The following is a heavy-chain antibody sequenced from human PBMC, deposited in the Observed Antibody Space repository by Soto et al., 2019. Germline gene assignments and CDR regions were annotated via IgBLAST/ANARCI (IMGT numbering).Heavy chain of an antibody. D-gene: IGHD3-22*01. CDR3: AHSRVYYYDSSGYYAIPGY. CDR1: GFSLSTSGVG. J-gene: IGHJ4*02. CDR2: IYWNDDK. V-gene: IGHV2-5*01. Sequence: SGPTLVNPTQTLTLTCTFSGFSLSTSGVGVGWIRQPPGKALEWLALIYWNDDKRYSPSLKSRRTITKDTSKNQVVLTMTNMDPVDTATYYCAHSRVYYYDSSGYYAIPGYWGQGTVVTVSS.